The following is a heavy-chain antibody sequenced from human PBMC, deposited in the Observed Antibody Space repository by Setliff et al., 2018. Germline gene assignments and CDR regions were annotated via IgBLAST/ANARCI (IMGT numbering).Heavy chain of an antibody. V-gene: IGHV1-18*01. CDR1: GHSFSSFS. D-gene: IGHD2-8*01. J-gene: IGHJ4*02. CDR3: LRLVRYCTKIACQATSGDEV. Sequence: ASVKVSCKASGHSFSSFSITWVRQAPGQGLEWVGWISAYNGKTYFAQKFQDRITLTTDTSTNTGYLELRGLRSDDTAVYYCLRLVRYCTKIACQATSGDEVWGLGTLVTVSS. CDR2: ISAYNGKT.